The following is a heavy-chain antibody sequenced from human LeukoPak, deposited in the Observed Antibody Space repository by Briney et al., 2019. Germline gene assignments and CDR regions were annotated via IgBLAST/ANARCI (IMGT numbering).Heavy chain of an antibody. CDR1: GFTFSSYA. J-gene: IGHJ6*02. V-gene: IGHV3-30-3*01. CDR3: ARGRYYYGSGTSMDV. Sequence: GRSLRLSCAASGFTFSSYAMHWVRQAPGKGLEWVAVISHDGSNKYYADSVKGRFTISRDNSKNTLYLQMNSLRAEDTAVYYCARGRYYYGSGTSMDVWGQGTTVTVSS. CDR2: ISHDGSNK. D-gene: IGHD3-10*01.